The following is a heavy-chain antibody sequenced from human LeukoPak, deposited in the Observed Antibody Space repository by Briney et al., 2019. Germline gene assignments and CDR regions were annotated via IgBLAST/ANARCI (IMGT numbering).Heavy chain of an antibody. V-gene: IGHV3-74*01. CDR1: EFTFSSYW. D-gene: IGHD3-22*01. CDR2: INSDGRTT. J-gene: IGHJ4*02. Sequence: GGSLRLSXEASEFTFSSYWMHWVRQAPGKGLVWVSRINSDGRTTIYADSVKGRFTISRDNAKNTLYLQMNSLRAEDTAVYYCAREGYYGSSGYSIRFSYWGQGTLVTVSS. CDR3: AREGYYGSSGYSIRFSY.